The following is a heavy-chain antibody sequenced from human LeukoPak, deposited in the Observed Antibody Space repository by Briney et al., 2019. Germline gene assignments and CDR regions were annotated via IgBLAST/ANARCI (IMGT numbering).Heavy chain of an antibody. CDR3: ASPDLSSGWYIFNY. D-gene: IGHD6-19*01. V-gene: IGHV3-7*01. Sequence: PGGALSLSFAASGFTFSSYWLSWLGQAPGKGVAGVGNIKQDGSEKYYVDSVKGRFTISRDNAKNPLYLQMNSLRAEDTAVYYCASPDLSSGWYIFNYWGQGTLVTVSS. CDR2: IKQDGSEK. CDR1: GFTFSSYW. J-gene: IGHJ4*02.